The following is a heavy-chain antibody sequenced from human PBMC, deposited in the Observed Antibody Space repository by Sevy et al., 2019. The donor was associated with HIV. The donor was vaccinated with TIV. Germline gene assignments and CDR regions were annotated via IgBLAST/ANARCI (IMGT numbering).Heavy chain of an antibody. J-gene: IGHJ6*02. CDR2: IWYDGSNK. V-gene: IGHV3-33*01. CDR3: ARDSFSVGATTGFRYYYGMDV. D-gene: IGHD1-26*01. CDR1: GFTFSSYG. Sequence: GGSLRLSCAASGFTFSSYGMRWVRQAPGKGLEWVAVIWYDGSNKYYADSVKGRFTISRDNSKNTLYLQMNSLRAEDTAVYYCARDSFSVGATTGFRYYYGMDVWGQGTTVTVSS.